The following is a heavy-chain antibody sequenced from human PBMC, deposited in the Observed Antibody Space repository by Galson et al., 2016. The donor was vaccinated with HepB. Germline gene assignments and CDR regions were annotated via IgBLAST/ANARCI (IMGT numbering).Heavy chain of an antibody. CDR1: GGSMNNNNW. CDR2: TYNTGDT. D-gene: IGHD3-22*01. CDR3: ARGKYFESSGPFGSGGYYFDN. Sequence: LSLTCAVSGGSMNNNNWWSWVRQAPEKGLEWIGYTYNTGDTYYNPSLKSRLGLSLDMSKNQFSLQLTSVTAADTALYYCARGKYFESSGPFGSGGYYFDNWGQGTLGIVSA. J-gene: IGHJ4*02. V-gene: IGHV4-4*02.